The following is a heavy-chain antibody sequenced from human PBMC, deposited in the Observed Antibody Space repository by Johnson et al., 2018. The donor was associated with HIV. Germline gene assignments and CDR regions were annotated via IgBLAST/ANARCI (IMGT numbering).Heavy chain of an antibody. CDR3: ATFGGGSFHAFDI. Sequence: QVQLVESGGGVAQPGRSLRVSCGSSGFTFRSYDMHWVRQAPGTGLAWVTVISSDARHQYSVDSLRGRFNISRDNSKNTLYLQMNSLRAEDTAVYYCATFGGGSFHAFDIWGQGTMVTVSS. D-gene: IGHD1-26*01. J-gene: IGHJ3*02. V-gene: IGHV3-30*03. CDR2: ISSDARHQ. CDR1: GFTFRSYD.